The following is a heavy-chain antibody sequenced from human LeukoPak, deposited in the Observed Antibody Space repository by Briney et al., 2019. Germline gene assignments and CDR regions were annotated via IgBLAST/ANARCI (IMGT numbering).Heavy chain of an antibody. CDR3: ARDAWYYDSRYFDY. CDR1: GFTLKSNW. J-gene: IGHJ4*02. Sequence: PGGSLRLSCVASGFTLKSNWMHWVRQAPGKGLVWVSRINSDESRTTYADSVKGRFTISRDNAKDTLYLQMNSLRVEDTAVYYCARDAWYYDSRYFDYWGQGTLVTVSS. V-gene: IGHV3-74*01. D-gene: IGHD3-22*01. CDR2: INSDESRT.